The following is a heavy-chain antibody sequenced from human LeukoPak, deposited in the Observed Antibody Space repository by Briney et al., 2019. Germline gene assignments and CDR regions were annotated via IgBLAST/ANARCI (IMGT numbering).Heavy chain of an antibody. CDR3: ARGRSYGCSYDY. Sequence: GGSLRLSCAAAGFTFSSYWMSLVRQAPGPGLEWVANIKQDGSEKYYVDSVKGRFTISRDNAKNSLYLQMNSLRAEDTDVYYCARGRSYGCSYDYWGQGTLVTVSS. CDR1: GFTFSSYW. V-gene: IGHV3-7*03. CDR2: IKQDGSEK. J-gene: IGHJ4*02. D-gene: IGHD5-18*01.